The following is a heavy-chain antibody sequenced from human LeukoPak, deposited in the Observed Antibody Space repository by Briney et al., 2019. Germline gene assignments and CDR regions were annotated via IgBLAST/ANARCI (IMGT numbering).Heavy chain of an antibody. D-gene: IGHD2-2*01. V-gene: IGHV4-39*01. CDR1: GGSISSSSYY. J-gene: IGHJ4*02. Sequence: SETLSLTCTVSGGSISSSSYYWGWIRQPPGKGLEWIGSIYYSGSTYYNPSLKSRVTISVDTSKNQFSLKLSSVTAADTAVYYCARWGPAAIWEYYFDYWGQGTLVTVSS. CDR3: ARWGPAAIWEYYFDY. CDR2: IYYSGST.